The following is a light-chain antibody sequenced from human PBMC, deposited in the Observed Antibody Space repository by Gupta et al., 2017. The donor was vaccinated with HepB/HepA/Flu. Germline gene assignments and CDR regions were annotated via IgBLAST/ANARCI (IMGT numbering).Light chain of an antibody. CDR3: DTWDDSLSGRVV. J-gene: IGLJ2*01. V-gene: IGLV1-47*01. CDR2: RNN. CDR1: SSHIGTYY. Sequence: SVLTQTLAASGTHGQRVTISCSESSSHIGTYYVYWYQQLPGTAPKLLIYRNNQRPSGVPDRFSGSKSGSSASLAISGLRSEDEADYYCDTWDDSLSGRVVFGGGTKLTVL.